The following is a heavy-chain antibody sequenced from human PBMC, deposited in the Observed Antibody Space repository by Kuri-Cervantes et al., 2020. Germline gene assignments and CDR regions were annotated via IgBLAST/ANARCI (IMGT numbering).Heavy chain of an antibody. J-gene: IGHJ6*02. V-gene: IGHV4-39*07. CDR3: ARDPAGSATLYGMDV. CDR1: GGSISSSSYY. Sequence: SETLSLTCTVSGGSISSSSYYWGWIRQPPGEGLEWIGSIYYSGSTYYNPSLKSRVTISVDTSKNQFSLKLTSVTAADTAVYYCARDPAGSATLYGMDVWGQGTTGTGSS. CDR2: IYYSGST.